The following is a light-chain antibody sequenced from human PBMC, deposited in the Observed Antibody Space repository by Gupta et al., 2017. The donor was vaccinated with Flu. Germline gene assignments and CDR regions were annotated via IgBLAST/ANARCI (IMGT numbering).Light chain of an antibody. V-gene: IGKV1-9*01. CDR3: QKLNSYPVT. CDR2: DAS. CDR1: QGLASY. J-gene: IGKJ5*01. Sequence: DIQLTQSPSFLSASVGDRVTITCRASQGLASYLAWYQQKPGKAPRLLIFDASMLYSGVPSRFSGSGSGTEFTLTISSLEPEDFATYYCQKLNSYPVTFGQGTRLEIK.